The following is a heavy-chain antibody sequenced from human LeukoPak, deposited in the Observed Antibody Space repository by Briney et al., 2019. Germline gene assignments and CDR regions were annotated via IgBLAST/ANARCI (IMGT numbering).Heavy chain of an antibody. CDR2: IYTSGST. V-gene: IGHV4-4*07. Sequence: SETLSLTCTVSGGSISSYYWSWIRQPAGKGLEWIGRIYTSGSTNYNPSLKSRVTMSVDTSKNQFSLKLSSVTAADTAVYYCAREGYSSGWSIRDYWGPGTLVTVSS. J-gene: IGHJ4*02. D-gene: IGHD6-19*01. CDR3: AREGYSSGWSIRDY. CDR1: GGSISSYY.